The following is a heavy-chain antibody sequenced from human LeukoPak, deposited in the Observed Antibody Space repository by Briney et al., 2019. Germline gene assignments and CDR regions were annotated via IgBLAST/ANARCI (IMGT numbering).Heavy chain of an antibody. J-gene: IGHJ4*02. Sequence: SETLSLTCTVSGGSISSYYWSWIRQPPGKGLERIGYIYYSGSTNYNPSLKSRVTISVDTSKNQFSLKLNSVTAADTAVYYCARAAHFYDSSGYYHFDYWGQGTLVTVSS. CDR1: GGSISSYY. CDR3: ARAAHFYDSSGYYHFDY. CDR2: IYYSGST. V-gene: IGHV4-59*08. D-gene: IGHD3-22*01.